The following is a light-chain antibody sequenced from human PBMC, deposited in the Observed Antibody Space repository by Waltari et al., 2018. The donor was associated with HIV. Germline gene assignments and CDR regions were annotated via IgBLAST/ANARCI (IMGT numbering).Light chain of an antibody. Sequence: QAGLTQPPSVYKGLRQTATLTCTGNSNNVGNQGAAWLQQHQGHPPKLLSYRDNKRPSGISERFSASRSGYTASLTITGLQPEDEADYFCSAWDSSLSAVVFGGGTTLTVL. CDR1: SNNVGNQG. CDR3: SAWDSSLSAVV. J-gene: IGLJ2*01. V-gene: IGLV10-54*04. CDR2: RDN.